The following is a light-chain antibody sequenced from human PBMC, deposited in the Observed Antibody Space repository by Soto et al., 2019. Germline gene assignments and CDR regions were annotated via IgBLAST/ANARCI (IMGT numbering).Light chain of an antibody. V-gene: IGLV1-40*01. CDR1: SSNIGAAYD. CDR3: QSYDSSLSGWV. J-gene: IGLJ3*02. Sequence: QSVLTQPPSVSGAPGQKVTISCTRSSSNIGAAYDVHWYQHLPGTAPKLLISGNNNRPSGVTDRFSGSKSGTSASLAITGRQAEDEADYYCQSYDSSLSGWVFGGGTKLTVL. CDR2: GNN.